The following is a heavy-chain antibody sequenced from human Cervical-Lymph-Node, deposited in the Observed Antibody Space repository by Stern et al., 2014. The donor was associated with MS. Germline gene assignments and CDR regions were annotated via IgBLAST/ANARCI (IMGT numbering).Heavy chain of an antibody. V-gene: IGHV1-18*04. CDR1: GYTFTNYG. D-gene: IGHD1-26*01. CDR2: ISTYNGKT. CDR3: ARRSGSYSFDH. J-gene: IGHJ4*02. Sequence: VQLVQSGAEVKKPGASVKVSCKPSGYTFTNYGISWVRQASGQGLAWMGWISTYNGKTTYSQKFQGRLTMTRDTSTTTVYMELRSLTSDDTAVYYCARRSGSYSFDHWGQGTLVAGSS.